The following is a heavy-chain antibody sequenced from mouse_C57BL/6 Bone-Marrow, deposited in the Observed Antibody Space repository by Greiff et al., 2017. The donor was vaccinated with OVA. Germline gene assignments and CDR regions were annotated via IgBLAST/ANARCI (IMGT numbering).Heavy chain of an antibody. J-gene: IGHJ2*01. CDR3: TRSTPGGYDYDRYYFDY. CDR1: GYTFTSYW. V-gene: IGHV1-5*01. Sequence: VQLQQSGTVLARPGASVKMSCKTSGYTFTSYWMHWVKQRPGQGLEWLGAIYPGNSDTSYNQKFKGKAKLTAVTSASTAYMELSSLTNEDSAVYYCTRSTPGGYDYDRYYFDYWGQGTTLTVSS. D-gene: IGHD2-4*01. CDR2: IYPGNSDT.